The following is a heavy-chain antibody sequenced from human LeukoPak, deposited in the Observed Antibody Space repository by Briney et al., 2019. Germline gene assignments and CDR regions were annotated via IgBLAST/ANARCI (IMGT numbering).Heavy chain of an antibody. J-gene: IGHJ4*02. Sequence: GGSLRLSCAASGFNFDDYGMSWVRQAPGKGLEWVSAINWNGGSTAYADSVKGRFTISRDNAKNSLYLQMNSLRAEDTAVYYCAISGGYWAWAHWGQGTLVTVSS. CDR2: INWNGGST. CDR1: GFNFDDYG. CDR3: AISGGYWAWAH. D-gene: IGHD1-26*01. V-gene: IGHV3-20*04.